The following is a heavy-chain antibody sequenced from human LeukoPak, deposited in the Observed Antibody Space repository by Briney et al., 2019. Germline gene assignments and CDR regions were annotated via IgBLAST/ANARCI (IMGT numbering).Heavy chain of an antibody. CDR2: ISGSGGST. J-gene: IGHJ6*04. CDR1: GFTFSSYA. D-gene: IGHD4-17*01. Sequence: GGSLRLSCAASGFTFSSYAMSWVRQAPGKGLEWVSAISGSGGSTYYADSVKGRFTISRDNSKKTLYLQMNSLRAEDTAVYYCAKDGDSTNNYYYYYGMDVWGKGTTVTVSS. V-gene: IGHV3-23*01. CDR3: AKDGDSTNNYYYYYGMDV.